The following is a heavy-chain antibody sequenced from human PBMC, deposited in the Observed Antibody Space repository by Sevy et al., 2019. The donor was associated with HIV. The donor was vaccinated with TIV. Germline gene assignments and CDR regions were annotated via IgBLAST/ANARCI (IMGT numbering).Heavy chain of an antibody. Sequence: GGSLRLSCAASGFTFRTYGMQWVRQAPGKGLEWVAFIRYDGNNKCYTDSVKGRFTISRDNSKNTLYLHMNSLRAEDTAVYYCANGDYYFDYWGQGTLVTVSS. V-gene: IGHV3-30*02. CDR1: GFTFRTYG. J-gene: IGHJ4*02. CDR2: IRYDGNNK. CDR3: ANGDYYFDY. D-gene: IGHD2-21*02.